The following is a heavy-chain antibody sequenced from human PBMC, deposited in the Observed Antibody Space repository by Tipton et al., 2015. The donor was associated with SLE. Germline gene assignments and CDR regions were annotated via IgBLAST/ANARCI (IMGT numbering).Heavy chain of an antibody. D-gene: IGHD2-15*01. CDR2: VYISGNT. CDR3: ARDAHGYYSGWRDY. J-gene: IGHJ4*02. Sequence: TLSLTCTVSGGSISSYYWNWIRQAAGKGLEWIGRVYISGNTNYNPSVQSRVTMSVDTSKNQFSLILSSVTAADTAVYYCARDAHGYYSGWRDYWGQGTLVTASS. CDR1: GGSISSYY. V-gene: IGHV4-4*07.